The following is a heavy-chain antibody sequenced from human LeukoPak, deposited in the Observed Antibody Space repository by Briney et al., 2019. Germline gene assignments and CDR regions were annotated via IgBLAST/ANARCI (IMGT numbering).Heavy chain of an antibody. CDR3: ARGAGRPGGDY. CDR1: GFTFTDYY. V-gene: IGHV3-11*04. D-gene: IGHD3-10*01. J-gene: IGHJ4*02. CDR2: ISPSGRDN. Sequence: GGSLRLSCAASGFTFTDYYMSWIRRAPGKGPEWISYISPSGRDNQYADSVKGRFTISRDNADNSVFLQMNSLRGEDTAVYYCARGAGRPGGDYWGQGTLVTVSS.